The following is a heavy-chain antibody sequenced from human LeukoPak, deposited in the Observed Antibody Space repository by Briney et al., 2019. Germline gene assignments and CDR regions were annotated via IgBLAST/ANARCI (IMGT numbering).Heavy chain of an antibody. CDR2: ISYGGSNK. V-gene: IGHV3-30*18. D-gene: IGHD3-22*01. Sequence: GGSLRLSCAASGFTFSSYGMHWVRQAPGKGLEWVAVISYGGSNKYYADSEKGRFTISRDNSKNTLYLQMNSLRAEDTAVYYCAKIPWYYDSSGYSLDYWGQGTLVTVSS. CDR3: AKIPWYYDSSGYSLDY. CDR1: GFTFSSYG. J-gene: IGHJ4*02.